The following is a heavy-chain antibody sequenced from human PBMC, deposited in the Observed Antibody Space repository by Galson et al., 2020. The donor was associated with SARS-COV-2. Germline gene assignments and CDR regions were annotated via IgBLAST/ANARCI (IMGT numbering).Heavy chain of an antibody. J-gene: IGHJ4*02. CDR1: VGSFSDYK. Sequence: SETLSLTCAVYVGSFSDYKWSWIRQPPGKGLEWIGEINHSGSTKYNSSLMSRVTMSVDTSKNQFSLKLTSVTAADTAIYYCARGVPGEGHHYFDYWGQGTLVTVSS. CDR2: INHSGST. V-gene: IGHV4-34*01. CDR3: ARGVPGEGHHYFDY. D-gene: IGHD7-27*01.